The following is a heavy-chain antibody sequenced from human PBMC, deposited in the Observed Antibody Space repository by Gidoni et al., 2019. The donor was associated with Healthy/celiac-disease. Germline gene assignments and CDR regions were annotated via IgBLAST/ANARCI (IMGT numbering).Heavy chain of an antibody. CDR2: IYYSGST. D-gene: IGHD5-18*01. V-gene: IGHV4-39*01. CDR3: ARQTGYSYGWGWFDP. Sequence: QLQLQESGPGLVKPSETLSLTCTVSGGSISSSSYYWGWIRQPPGKGLEWIGSIYYSGSTYYNPSLKSRVTISVDTSKNQFSLKLSSVTAADTAVYYCARQTGYSYGWGWFDPWGQGTLVTVSS. J-gene: IGHJ5*02. CDR1: GGSISSSSYY.